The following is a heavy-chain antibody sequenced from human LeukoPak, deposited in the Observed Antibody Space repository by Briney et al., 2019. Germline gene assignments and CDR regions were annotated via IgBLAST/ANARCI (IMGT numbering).Heavy chain of an antibody. D-gene: IGHD3-9*01. CDR3: ARGRDILTGYYTDFDY. CDR1: GGSISSYY. Sequence: SEALSLTCTVSGGSISSYYWSWIRQPPGKGLEGIGYIYYSVSTNYNPSLKSRVTISVDTSKNQFSLKLSSVTAADTAVYYCARGRDILTGYYTDFDYWGQGTLVTVSS. V-gene: IGHV4-59*01. J-gene: IGHJ4*02. CDR2: IYYSVST.